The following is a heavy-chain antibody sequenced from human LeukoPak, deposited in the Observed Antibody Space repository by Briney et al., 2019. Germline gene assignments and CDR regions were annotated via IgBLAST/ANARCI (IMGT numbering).Heavy chain of an antibody. J-gene: IGHJ5*02. CDR1: GFHFGTYF. V-gene: IGHV3-23*01. CDR2: INGIGGTK. CDR3: AREAQQWLVYNWFDP. Sequence: GGSLTLSCAASGFHFGTYFMSWVRQTPGKGLEWVASINGIGGTKYYADSVKGRFAISRDNIKDTVDLQMNSLRAEDTAVYYCAREAQQWLVYNWFDPWGQGTLVTVSS. D-gene: IGHD6-19*01.